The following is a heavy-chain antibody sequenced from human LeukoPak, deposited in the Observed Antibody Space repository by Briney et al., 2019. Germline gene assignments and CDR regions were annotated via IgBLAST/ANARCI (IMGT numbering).Heavy chain of an antibody. CDR3: AKDRGYCSGGSCYLGWFDP. V-gene: IGHV3-23*01. CDR2: IGGSGLAT. CDR1: GFTFDTYT. Sequence: GGSLRLSCSASGFTFDTYTMSWVRQAPGKGLEWVSAIGGSGLATYYADSVKGRFTISRDNSKNTLYLQMNSLRAEDTAVYYCAKDRGYCSGGSCYLGWFDPWGQGTLVTVSS. D-gene: IGHD2-15*01. J-gene: IGHJ5*02.